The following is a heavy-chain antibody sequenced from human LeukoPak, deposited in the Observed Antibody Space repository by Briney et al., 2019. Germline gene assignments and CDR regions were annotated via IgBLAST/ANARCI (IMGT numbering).Heavy chain of an antibody. CDR1: GYTFTSYD. V-gene: IGHV1-8*01. J-gene: IGHJ6*02. CDR3: ASRDFWSGLSYYGMDV. Sequence: ASVTVSCTASGYTFTSYDINWVRQATGQGLEWMGWMNPNSGNTGYAQKFQGRVTMARNTSISTAYMELSSLRSEDTAVYYCASRDFWSGLSYYGMDVWGQGTTVTVSS. CDR2: MNPNSGNT. D-gene: IGHD3-3*01.